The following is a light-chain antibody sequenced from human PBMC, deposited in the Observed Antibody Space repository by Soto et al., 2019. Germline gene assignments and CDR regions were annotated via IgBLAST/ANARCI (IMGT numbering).Light chain of an antibody. CDR2: AAS. V-gene: IGKV3-20*01. CDR1: QYMTRTY. J-gene: IGKJ2*01. Sequence: MVLTQSPGTLSLSPGERATLSCRASQYMTRTYIAWYQQKPCQAPRLLIYAASNRAAGIPDKFSGSGSGTDYSLNITILEHEDVAVNYSHQSDKALQTFGHGTPVEIK. CDR3: HQSDKALQT.